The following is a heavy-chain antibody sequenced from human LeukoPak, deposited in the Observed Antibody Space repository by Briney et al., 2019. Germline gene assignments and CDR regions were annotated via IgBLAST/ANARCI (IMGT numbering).Heavy chain of an antibody. CDR2: IYYSGGT. V-gene: IGHV4-39*01. D-gene: IGHD1-26*01. Sequence: SETLSLTCTVSGGSISSSSYYWGWIRQPPGKGLEWIGSIYYSGGTYYNPSLKSRVTISVDTSKNQFSLKLSSVTAADTAVYYCARVQRWELLSAAYYFDYWGQGTLVAVSS. CDR1: GGSISSSSYY. CDR3: ARVQRWELLSAAYYFDY. J-gene: IGHJ4*02.